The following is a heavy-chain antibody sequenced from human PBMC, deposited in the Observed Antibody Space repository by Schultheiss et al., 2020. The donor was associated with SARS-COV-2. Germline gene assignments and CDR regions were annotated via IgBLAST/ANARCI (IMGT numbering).Heavy chain of an antibody. CDR1: GFTFSDYY. D-gene: IGHD2-2*01. Sequence: GSLRLSCAASGFTFSDYYMSWIRQAPGKGLEWIGEINHSGSTNYNPSLKSRFTISVDTSKNQFSLKLSSVTAADTAVYYCARGYCSSTSCYNFYYYGMDVWGQGTTVTVSS. CDR2: INHSGST. CDR3: ARGYCSSTSCYNFYYYGMDV. V-gene: IGHV4-34*01. J-gene: IGHJ6*02.